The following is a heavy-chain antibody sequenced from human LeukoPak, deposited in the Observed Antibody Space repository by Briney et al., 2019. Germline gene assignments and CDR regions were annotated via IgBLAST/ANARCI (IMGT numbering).Heavy chain of an antibody. V-gene: IGHV6-1*01. J-gene: IGHJ5*02. CDR2: TFYRSKWYN. CDR3: ARSINNWFDP. Sequence: SQTLLLTCAISGDSVSSDSAAWNWIRQSPSRGLEWLGRTFYRSKWYNDYAVSVQSRMTVNPDTSKNQFSLQLKSMTPEDTAVYYCARSINNWFDPWGQGTPVTVSS. D-gene: IGHD1-14*01. CDR1: GDSVSSDSAA.